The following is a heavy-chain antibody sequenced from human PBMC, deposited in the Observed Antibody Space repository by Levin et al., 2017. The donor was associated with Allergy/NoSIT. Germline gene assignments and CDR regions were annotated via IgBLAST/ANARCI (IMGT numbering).Heavy chain of an antibody. Sequence: SLKISCAASGFTFDDYAMHWVRQAPGKGLEWVSGISWNSGSIGYADSVKGRFTISRDNAKNSLYLQMNSLRAEDTALYYCAKEYCSGGSCSWFDPWGQGTLVTVSS. D-gene: IGHD2-15*01. V-gene: IGHV3-9*01. CDR3: AKEYCSGGSCSWFDP. J-gene: IGHJ5*02. CDR2: ISWNSGSI. CDR1: GFTFDDYA.